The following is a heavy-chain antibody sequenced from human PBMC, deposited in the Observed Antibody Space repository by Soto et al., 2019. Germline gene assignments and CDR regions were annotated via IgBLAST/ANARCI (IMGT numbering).Heavy chain of an antibody. Sequence: QVQLVESGGGVVQPGRSLRLSCAASGFTFSSYAMHWVHQAPGKGLEWVAVISYDGSNKYYADSVKGRFTISRDNSKNTLYLQMNSLRAEDTAVYYCAREGCSGGSCYDYWGQGTLVTVSS. CDR2: ISYDGSNK. J-gene: IGHJ4*02. CDR1: GFTFSSYA. D-gene: IGHD2-15*01. CDR3: AREGCSGGSCYDY. V-gene: IGHV3-30-3*01.